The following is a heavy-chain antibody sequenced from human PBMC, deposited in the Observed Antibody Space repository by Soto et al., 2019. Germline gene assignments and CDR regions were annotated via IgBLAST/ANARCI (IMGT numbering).Heavy chain of an antibody. V-gene: IGHV1-69*13. D-gene: IGHD2-8*01. CDR1: GGTFSSYA. J-gene: IGHJ6*02. Sequence: SVKVSCKASGGTFSSYAISWVRQAPGQGLEWMGGIIPIFGTANYAQKFQGRVTITADESTSTAYMELSSLRSEDTAVYYCAREDPGYCTNGVCYHYYYGMDVWGHGTTVTVSS. CDR2: IIPIFGTA. CDR3: AREDPGYCTNGVCYHYYYGMDV.